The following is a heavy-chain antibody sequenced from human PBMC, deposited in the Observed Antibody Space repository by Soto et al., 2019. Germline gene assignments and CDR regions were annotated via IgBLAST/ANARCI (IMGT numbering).Heavy chain of an antibody. Sequence: QVQLVESGGGVVQPGRSLRLSCAASGFTFSSYGMHWVRQAPGKGLEGVAVIWYDGSNKYYADSVKGRFTISRDNSKNTLYLQMNSLRAEDTAVYYCARDAGLGVNYYYYAMDVWGKGTTVTVSS. D-gene: IGHD3-10*01. J-gene: IGHJ6*04. CDR3: ARDAGLGVNYYYYAMDV. V-gene: IGHV3-33*01. CDR2: IWYDGSNK. CDR1: GFTFSSYG.